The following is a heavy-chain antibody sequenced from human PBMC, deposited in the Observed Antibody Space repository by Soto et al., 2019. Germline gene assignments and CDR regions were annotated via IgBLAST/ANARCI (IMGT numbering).Heavy chain of an antibody. D-gene: IGHD3-10*01. CDR2: ITSSSNNI. J-gene: IGHJ4*02. V-gene: IGHV3-21*01. Sequence: GGSLRLSCAASGVTFSSYTMNWVRQAPGKGLEWVSSITSSSNNIYYADSLKGRFTISRDNAKNSLYLQMNSLRAEDTAVYYCARDISEGFFWGQGTLVTVSS. CDR3: ARDISEGFF. CDR1: GVTFSSYT.